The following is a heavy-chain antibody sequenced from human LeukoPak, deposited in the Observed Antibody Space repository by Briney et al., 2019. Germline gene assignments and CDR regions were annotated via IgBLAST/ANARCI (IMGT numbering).Heavy chain of an antibody. CDR3: AREGVWGSYRY. J-gene: IGHJ4*02. Sequence: SETLSLTCTVSGGSISSYYWSWIRQPAGKGLEWIGRIYTSGSTNYDPSLKSRVTMSVDTSKNQFSLKLSTVTAADTAVYYCAREGVWGSYRYWGQGTLVTVSS. V-gene: IGHV4-4*07. D-gene: IGHD3-16*02. CDR1: GGSISSYY. CDR2: IYTSGST.